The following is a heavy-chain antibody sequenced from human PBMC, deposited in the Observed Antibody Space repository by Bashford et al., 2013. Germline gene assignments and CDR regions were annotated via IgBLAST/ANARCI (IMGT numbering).Heavy chain of an antibody. CDR1: GYTSPAT. Sequence: ASVKVSCKALGYTSPATCALGRDQAPGQRRSSRMGWXNPNSGGTGLCTEVQGRVTMTRDTSISTAYMELSSLRSDDTAVYYCARGGCINGVCNTEKFQHWGQGTLVTVSS. J-gene: IGHJ1*01. D-gene: IGHD2-8*01. V-gene: IGHV1-2*02. CDR2: XNPNSGGT. CDR3: ARGGCINGVCNTEKFQH.